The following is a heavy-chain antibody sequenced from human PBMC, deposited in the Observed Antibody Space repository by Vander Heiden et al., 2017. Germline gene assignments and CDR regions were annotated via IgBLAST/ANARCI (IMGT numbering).Heavy chain of an antibody. Sequence: QVQLVESGGGVVQPGRSLRLSCAASGSTFSSYAMHWVRQAPGKGLEWVAVISYDGSNKYYADSVKGRFTISRDNSKNTLYLQMNSLRAEDTAVYYCARPPYYDILTGYYTYFDYWGQGTLVTVSS. D-gene: IGHD3-9*01. V-gene: IGHV3-30*01. CDR1: GSTFSSYA. CDR2: ISYDGSNK. CDR3: ARPPYYDILTGYYTYFDY. J-gene: IGHJ4*02.